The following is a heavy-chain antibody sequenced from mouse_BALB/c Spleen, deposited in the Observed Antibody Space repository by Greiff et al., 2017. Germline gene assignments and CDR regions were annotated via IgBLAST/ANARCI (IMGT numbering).Heavy chain of an antibody. CDR3: ARGGLGQGYFDV. V-gene: IGHV3-8*02. J-gene: IGHJ1*01. D-gene: IGHD4-1*01. CDR2: ISYSGST. Sequence: EVQRVESGPSLVKPSQTLSLTCSVTGDSITSGYWNWIRKFPGNKLEYMGYISYSGSTYYNPSLKSRISITRDTSKNQYYLQLNSVTTEDTATYYCARGGLGQGYFDVWGAGTTVTVSS. CDR1: GDSITSGY.